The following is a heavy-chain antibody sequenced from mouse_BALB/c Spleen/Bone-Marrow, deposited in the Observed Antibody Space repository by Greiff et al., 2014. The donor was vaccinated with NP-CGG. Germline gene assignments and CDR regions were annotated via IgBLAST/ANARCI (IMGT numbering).Heavy chain of an antibody. CDR2: ISSGGSYT. V-gene: IGHV5-9-3*01. Sequence: VQLKESGGGLVKPGGSLKLSCAASGFTFSSYAMSWVRQTPEKRLEWVASISSGGSYTYYLDSVKGRFTISRDNAKNTLYLQMSSLRSEDTAMYYCAMITTIAYWGQGTLVTVS. CDR1: GFTFSSYA. J-gene: IGHJ3*01. D-gene: IGHD2-4*01. CDR3: AMITTIAY.